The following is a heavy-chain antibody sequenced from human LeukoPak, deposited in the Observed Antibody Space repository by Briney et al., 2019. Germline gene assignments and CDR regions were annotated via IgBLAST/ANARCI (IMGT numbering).Heavy chain of an antibody. CDR2: IYYSGST. Sequence: SETLSLTCTVSGGSISSGGYYWSWIRQHPGKGLEWIGYIYYSGSTYYNPSLKSRVTISVDTSKNQFSLKLSSVTAADTAVYYCARNPNWGNWCFDLWGRGTLVTVSS. J-gene: IGHJ2*01. CDR1: GGSISSGGYY. V-gene: IGHV4-31*03. CDR3: ARNPNWGNWCFDL. D-gene: IGHD7-27*01.